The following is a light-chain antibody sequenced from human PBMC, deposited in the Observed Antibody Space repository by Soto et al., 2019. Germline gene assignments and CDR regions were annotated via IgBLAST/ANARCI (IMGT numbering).Light chain of an antibody. CDR3: QQYNNWPRT. CDR1: QSVSSN. CDR2: GAS. J-gene: IGKJ1*01. Sequence: EMVMTQSPDTLSVSPGEGATFSCRASQSVSSNLAWYQQKPGQAPRLLMYGASTRAPGIPARFSGSGSGTQFTLTISSLQSEDFAVYYCQQYNNWPRTFGQGTKVDIK. V-gene: IGKV3-15*01.